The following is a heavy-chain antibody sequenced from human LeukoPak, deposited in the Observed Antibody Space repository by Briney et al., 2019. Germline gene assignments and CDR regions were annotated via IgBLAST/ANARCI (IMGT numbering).Heavy chain of an antibody. D-gene: IGHD3-3*01. CDR2: ISHSGST. CDR3: ARGAEYYAIWRGYAGYSDY. V-gene: IGHV4-59*08. Sequence: PSETLSLTCNVSGGSMRNYYWSWIRQPPGKGLEWIGYISHSGSTKYNPSLKSRVTISVDTSKNQFSLKLTSVTAADTAVYFCARGAEYYAIWRGYAGYSDYWGQGISVTVSS. CDR1: GGSMRNYY. J-gene: IGHJ4*02.